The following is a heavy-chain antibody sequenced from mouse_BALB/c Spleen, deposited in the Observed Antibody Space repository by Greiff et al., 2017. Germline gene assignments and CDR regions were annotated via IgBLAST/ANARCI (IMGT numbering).Heavy chain of an antibody. Sequence: EVQLQESGPGLVKPSQSLSLTCTVTGYSITSDYAWNWIRQFPGNKLEWMGYISYSGSTSYNPSLKSRISITRDTSKNQFFLQLNSVTTEDTATYYCARGGYAEDYWGQGTTLTVSS. CDR1: GYSITSDYA. V-gene: IGHV3-2*02. CDR3: ARGGYAEDY. D-gene: IGHD3-1*01. CDR2: ISYSGST. J-gene: IGHJ2*01.